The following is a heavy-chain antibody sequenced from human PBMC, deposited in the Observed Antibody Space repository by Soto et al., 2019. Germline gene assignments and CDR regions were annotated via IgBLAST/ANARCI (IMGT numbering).Heavy chain of an antibody. V-gene: IGHV2-5*02. Sequence: QITLKESGPTLVKPTQTLTLTCTFSGFSLSRTRMAVGWIRQPPGKALEWLGLIYWDDDKRYSPFLKSRLTITKVTSKNQVVLTVSPLDPVDAARYYCAHIVVAGLGYYFDYWGQGTLVTVSS. D-gene: IGHD6-19*01. CDR2: IYWDDDK. CDR3: AHIVVAGLGYYFDY. J-gene: IGHJ4*02. CDR1: GFSLSRTRMA.